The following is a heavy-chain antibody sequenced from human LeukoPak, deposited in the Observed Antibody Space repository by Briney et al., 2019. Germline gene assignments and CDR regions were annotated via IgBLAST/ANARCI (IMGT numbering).Heavy chain of an antibody. CDR2: IIPILGIG. CDR1: GGTFSSYT. D-gene: IGHD1-26*01. J-gene: IGHJ6*02. V-gene: IGHV1-69*04. CDR3: ARDRAGADYGMDV. Sequence: ASVKVSCKASGGTFSSYTISWVRQAPGQGLEWMGRIIPILGIGNYAQKFQGRVTITADKSTSTAYMELSSLRSEDTAVYYCARDRAGADYGMDVWGQGTTVTVSS.